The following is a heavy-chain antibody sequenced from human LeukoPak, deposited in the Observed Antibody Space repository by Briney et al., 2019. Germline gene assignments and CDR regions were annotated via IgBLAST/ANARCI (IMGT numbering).Heavy chain of an antibody. Sequence: SETLSLTCTVSGGSISSVSYYWGWIRQPPGKGLEWIGSIHHSGSPYYNPSLKSRVTISVDTSKNHFSLTLSSVTAADTAVYFCARGGSGWPNDYWGQGTLVTVSS. CDR1: GGSISSVSYY. V-gene: IGHV4-39*02. CDR3: ARGGSGWPNDY. D-gene: IGHD6-19*01. CDR2: IHHSGSP. J-gene: IGHJ4*02.